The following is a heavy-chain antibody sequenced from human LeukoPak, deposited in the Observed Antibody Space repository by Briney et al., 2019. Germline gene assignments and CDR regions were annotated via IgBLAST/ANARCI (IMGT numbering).Heavy chain of an antibody. J-gene: IGHJ4*02. CDR3: ARGIVVITPRYYFDY. V-gene: IGHV1-3*01. CDR2: INAGNGNT. CDR1: GYTFTSYA. Sequence: ASVKVSCKASGYTFTSYAMHWVRQAPGQRLEWMGWINAGNGNTKYSQKFQGRVTITRDTSASTAYMELSSLRSEDTAVYYRARGIVVITPRYYFDYWGQGTLVTVSS. D-gene: IGHD3-22*01.